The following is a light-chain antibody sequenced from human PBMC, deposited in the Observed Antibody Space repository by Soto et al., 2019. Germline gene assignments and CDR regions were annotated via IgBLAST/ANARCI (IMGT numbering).Light chain of an antibody. CDR2: DAS. V-gene: IGKV1D-13*01. J-gene: IGKJ4*01. Sequence: AIQLTQSPSSLSASAGERVTITCRASQDISSALAWYQQKPGKAPKLLIYDASGLESGVPSRFSGSGSGTDFTLTISSLQPEDFAAYYCQHFNNYPLTVGGGTKVDIK. CDR1: QDISSA. CDR3: QHFNNYPLT.